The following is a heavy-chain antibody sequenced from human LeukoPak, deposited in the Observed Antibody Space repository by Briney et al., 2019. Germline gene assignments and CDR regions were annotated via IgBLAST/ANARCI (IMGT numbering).Heavy chain of an antibody. D-gene: IGHD3-3*01. V-gene: IGHV1-2*02. CDR1: GYTFTGYY. Sequence: GASVKVSCKASGYTFTGYYMHWVRQAPGQGLEWMGWINPNSGGTNYAQKFQGRVTMTRDTSISTAYMELSSLRSEDTAVYYCASPPPENQTYYDFWSGPFDYWGQGTLVTVSS. CDR2: INPNSGGT. J-gene: IGHJ4*02. CDR3: ASPPPENQTYYDFWSGPFDY.